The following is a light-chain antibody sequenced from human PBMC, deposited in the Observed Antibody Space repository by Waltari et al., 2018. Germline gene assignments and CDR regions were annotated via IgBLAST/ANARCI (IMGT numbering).Light chain of an antibody. V-gene: IGLV2-14*01. Sequence: QSALTQPASVSGSPGQSITISCTGTSSDVGGSKYVSRYQQHPGKAPKLMIYEVSNRPSGISSRFSGSKSGNMASLTISGLQAEDEADYYCSSYASSSTLWVFGGGTKLTVL. CDR3: SSYASSSTLWV. CDR1: SSDVGGSKY. J-gene: IGLJ3*02. CDR2: EVS.